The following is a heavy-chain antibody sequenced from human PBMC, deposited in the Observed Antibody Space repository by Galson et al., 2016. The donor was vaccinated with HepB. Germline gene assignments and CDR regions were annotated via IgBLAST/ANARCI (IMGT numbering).Heavy chain of an antibody. CDR2: ISGSGGST. Sequence: SLRLSCAASGFTFSSYAMSWVRQAPGKGLEWVSAISGSGGSTYYADSVKGRFTISRDNSKNTLYLQMNSLRAEDTAVYYCARDEYGTTSGMDVWGQGTTVTVSS. CDR1: GFTFSSYA. J-gene: IGHJ6*02. V-gene: IGHV3-23*01. D-gene: IGHD4-17*01. CDR3: ARDEYGTTSGMDV.